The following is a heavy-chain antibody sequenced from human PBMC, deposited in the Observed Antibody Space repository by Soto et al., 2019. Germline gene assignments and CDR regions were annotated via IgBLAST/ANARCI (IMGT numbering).Heavy chain of an antibody. CDR3: ARVLDDCSGGSCYSGKNWFDP. D-gene: IGHD2-15*01. V-gene: IGHV4-34*01. CDR2: INHSGST. CDR1: GGSFSGYY. Sequence: QVQLQQWGAGLLKPSETLSLTCAVYGGSFSGYYWSWIRQPPGKGLEWIGEINHSGSTNYNPSLKRRVTISVDTSESQFSLKLSSVTAADTAVYYCARVLDDCSGGSCYSGKNWFDPWGQGTLVTVSS. J-gene: IGHJ5*02.